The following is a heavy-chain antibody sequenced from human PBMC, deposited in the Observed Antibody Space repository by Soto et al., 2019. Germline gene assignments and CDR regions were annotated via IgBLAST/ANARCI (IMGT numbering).Heavy chain of an antibody. CDR2: INHSGST. CDR1: GGSFSGYY. D-gene: IGHD3-3*01. Sequence: QVQLQQWGAGLLKPSETLSLTCAVYGGSFSGYYWSWIRQPPGKGLEWIGEINHSGSTNYNPSLKSRVTISVDTSKNQFSLKLSSVTAAYTAVYYCASQYYDFWSGSDYWGQGTLVTVSS. CDR3: ASQYYDFWSGSDY. J-gene: IGHJ4*02. V-gene: IGHV4-34*01.